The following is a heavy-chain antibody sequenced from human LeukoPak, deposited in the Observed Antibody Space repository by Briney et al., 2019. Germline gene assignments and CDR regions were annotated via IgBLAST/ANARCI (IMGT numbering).Heavy chain of an antibody. J-gene: IGHJ4*02. V-gene: IGHV3-23*01. Sequence: QAGGSLRLSCAASGFTFSSYAMSWVRQAPGKGLEWVSALSGSGDDTYYAASVKGRFTISRDNSNNTLYLQMNSLRGEDTAVYYCTVQRGGDGYNTFDYWGQGTLVTVSS. D-gene: IGHD5-24*01. CDR2: LSGSGDDT. CDR1: GFTFSSYA. CDR3: TVQRGGDGYNTFDY.